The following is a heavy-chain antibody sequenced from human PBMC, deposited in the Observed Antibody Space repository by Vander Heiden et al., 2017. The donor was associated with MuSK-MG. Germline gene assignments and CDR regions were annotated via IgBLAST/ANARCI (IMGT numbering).Heavy chain of an antibody. CDR3: ARHDGVVRGEDY. Sequence: DVQLVQSGAEVKQPGESLRIPCKGSGYSFTSYWISWVRQMPGKGLEWMGRIDPSDSYTNYSPSFQGHVTIAADKSISTAYLQWSSLKASDTAMYYCARHDGVVRGEDYWGQRTLVTVSS. CDR2: IDPSDSYT. V-gene: IGHV5-10-1*03. J-gene: IGHJ4*02. CDR1: GYSFTSYW. D-gene: IGHD3-10*02.